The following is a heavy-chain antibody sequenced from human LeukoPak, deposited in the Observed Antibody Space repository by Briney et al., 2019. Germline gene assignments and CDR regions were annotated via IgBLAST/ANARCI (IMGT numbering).Heavy chain of an antibody. CDR1: GYSFTSYW. J-gene: IGHJ4*02. CDR3: ASSSITMTGTPYDY. D-gene: IGHD6-19*01. CDR2: IYPDDSDT. Sequence: GESLQISCQGSGYSFTSYWIGWVRPMPGKGLEWMGIIYPDDSDTRYSPSFQGQVTISADKSISTAYLQWSSLKASDTAMYYCASSSITMTGTPYDYWGQGTLVTVSS. V-gene: IGHV5-51*01.